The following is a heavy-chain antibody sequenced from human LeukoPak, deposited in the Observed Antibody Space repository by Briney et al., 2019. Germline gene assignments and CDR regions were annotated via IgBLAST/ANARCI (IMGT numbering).Heavy chain of an antibody. CDR3: VGGPGWVFDL. D-gene: IGHD6-19*01. Sequence: GGSLRLSCAASGFSVSNSYMSWVRQAPGKGLDWVSVIYSGGGTFHSDSVKGRFTISRDNAKNSVYLQMNGLKAEDTAVYHCVGGPGWVFDLWGRGTLVTVSS. V-gene: IGHV3-53*01. CDR1: GFSVSNSY. J-gene: IGHJ2*01. CDR2: IYSGGGT.